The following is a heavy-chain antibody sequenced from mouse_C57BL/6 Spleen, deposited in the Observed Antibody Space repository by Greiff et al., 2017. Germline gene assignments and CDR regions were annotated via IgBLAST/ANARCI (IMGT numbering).Heavy chain of an antibody. V-gene: IGHV1-82*01. J-gene: IGHJ4*01. Sequence: VKLQESGPELVKPGASVKISCKASGYAFSSSWMNWVKQRPGKGLEWIGRIYPGDGDTNYNGKFKGKATLTADKSSSTAYMQLSSLTSEDSAVYFCGTTVVAKDAMDYWGQGTSVTVSS. CDR2: IYPGDGDT. CDR3: GTTVVAKDAMDY. CDR1: GYAFSSSW. D-gene: IGHD1-1*01.